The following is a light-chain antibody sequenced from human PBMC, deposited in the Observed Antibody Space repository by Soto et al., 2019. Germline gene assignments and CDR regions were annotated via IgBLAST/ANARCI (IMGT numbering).Light chain of an antibody. J-gene: IGLJ2*01. Sequence: QSVLTQSPSASASLGASVKLTCTLSSGHSSYAIAWHQQQPEKGPRYLMKLNSDGSHTKGDGIPDRFSGPSSGAERYLTISSLHSEDEAEYYCQSWGTVNVVFGGGTKLTVL. CDR3: QSWGTVNVV. V-gene: IGLV4-69*01. CDR1: SGHSSYA. CDR2: LNSDGSH.